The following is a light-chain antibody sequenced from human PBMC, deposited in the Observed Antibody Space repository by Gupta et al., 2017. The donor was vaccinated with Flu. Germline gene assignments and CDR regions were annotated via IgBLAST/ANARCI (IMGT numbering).Light chain of an antibody. Sequence: DIVMTESADSLAVSLCERATINCKSSQSVLYSSNSKNYLDWYQQKPGQPPKLLIYWASTRESGVPDRFSGSGSGTDFTLTISSLQAEDVAVYYCQQYYSIPRSFGQGTTLEIK. V-gene: IGKV4-1*01. CDR2: WAS. J-gene: IGKJ2*01. CDR3: QQYYSIPRS. CDR1: QSVLYSSNSKNY.